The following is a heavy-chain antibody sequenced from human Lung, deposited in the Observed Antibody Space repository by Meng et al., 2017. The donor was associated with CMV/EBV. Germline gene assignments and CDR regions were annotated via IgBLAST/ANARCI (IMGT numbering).Heavy chain of an antibody. D-gene: IGHD6-19*01. CDR3: ASFLAGAGPACDN. CDR2: IYSRGGS. V-gene: IGHV4-59*03. J-gene: IGHJ4*02. Sequence: SETLSLXXSVSSGSISGHFCSWIRQPPGKGLEWIGYIYSRGGSSYNPSLQSRVTISVDTSKNQVSLKLRSVTAADTAVYYCASFLAGAGPACDNWGRGTPVTVSS. CDR1: SGSISGHF.